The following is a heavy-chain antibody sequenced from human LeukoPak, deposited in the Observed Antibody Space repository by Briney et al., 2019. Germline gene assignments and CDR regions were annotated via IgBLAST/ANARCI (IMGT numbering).Heavy chain of an antibody. V-gene: IGHV3-30*19. Sequence: PGRSLRLSCAASGFTFSNYGMHWVRQAPGKGLEWVAHIWYDGSNKYYADSVKGRFTISRDNSKNTLYLQMNSLRAEDTAVYYCARNYYGSGSYYPDGMDVWGQGTTVTVSS. CDR1: GFTFSNYG. CDR2: IWYDGSNK. D-gene: IGHD3-10*01. CDR3: ARNYYGSGSYYPDGMDV. J-gene: IGHJ6*02.